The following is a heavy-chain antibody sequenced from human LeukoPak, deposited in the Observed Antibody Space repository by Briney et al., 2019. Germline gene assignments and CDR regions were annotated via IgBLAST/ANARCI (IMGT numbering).Heavy chain of an antibody. CDR3: AREIDRDDYNRFFDY. CDR1: GYSFSTYT. D-gene: IGHD5-24*01. Sequence: ASVKVSCKASGYSFSTYTMNWGRQGPGQRLGWMGWTNAGNGNTKYSQKFQGRVPITRDTSASTAYMEMRSLRSEDTAVYYCAREIDRDDYNRFFDYWGQGTLVTVSS. CDR2: TNAGNGNT. V-gene: IGHV1-3*01. J-gene: IGHJ4*02.